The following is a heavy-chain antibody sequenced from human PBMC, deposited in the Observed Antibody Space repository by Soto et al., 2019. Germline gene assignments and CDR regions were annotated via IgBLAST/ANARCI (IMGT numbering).Heavy chain of an antibody. Sequence: PSDTLSLTCTVSGGSLSSGGYYWSWIRQHPGKGLEWIGYIYYSGSTYYNPSLKSRVTISVDTSKNQFSLKLSSVTAADTAVYYCARHEILTGYYNWFDPWGQGTLVNVSS. CDR1: GGSLSSGGYY. CDR3: ARHEILTGYYNWFDP. CDR2: IYYSGST. J-gene: IGHJ5*02. V-gene: IGHV4-31*03. D-gene: IGHD3-9*01.